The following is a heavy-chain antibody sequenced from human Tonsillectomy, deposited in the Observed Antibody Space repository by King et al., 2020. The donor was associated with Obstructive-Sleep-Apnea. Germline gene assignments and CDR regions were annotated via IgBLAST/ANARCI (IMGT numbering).Heavy chain of an antibody. D-gene: IGHD3-22*01. Sequence: MQLVQSGGGLVQAGGSLRLSCTASGFTVSSNYMSWVRQAPGKGLEGVSVIYSGGSTYYADSVKGRLTISRHNSKNTVYLQMNSLRTEDTAVYFCARRSGNYYDSSGYYYPFDYWGQGTLVTVSS. V-gene: IGHV3-53*04. CDR1: GFTVSSNY. CDR3: ARRSGNYYDSSGYYYPFDY. J-gene: IGHJ4*02. CDR2: IYSGGST.